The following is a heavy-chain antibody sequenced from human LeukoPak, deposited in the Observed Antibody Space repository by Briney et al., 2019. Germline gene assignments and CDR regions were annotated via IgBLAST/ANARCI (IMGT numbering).Heavy chain of an antibody. CDR2: INHSGST. CDR1: GGSFSGYY. CDR3: ARAPAYYYYYMGV. V-gene: IGHV4-34*01. J-gene: IGHJ6*03. Sequence: SETLSLTCAVYGGSFSGYYWSWIRQPPGKGLEWIGEINHSGSTNYNPSLKSRVTISVDTSKNQFSLKLSSVTAADTAVYYCARAPAYYYYYMGVWGKGTTVTVSS.